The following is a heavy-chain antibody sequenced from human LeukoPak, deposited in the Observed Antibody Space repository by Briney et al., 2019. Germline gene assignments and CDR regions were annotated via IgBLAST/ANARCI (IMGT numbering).Heavy chain of an antibody. CDR2: IYSGGST. V-gene: IGHV3-66*01. CDR3: ARGVVWELQY. D-gene: IGHD1-26*01. Sequence: TGGSLRLSCAASGFTVSSSYMSWVRQAPGKGLEWVSIIYSGGSTYYADSVKGRFTISRDNSKNTLYLQMDSLRAEDTAVYYCARGVVWELQYWGQGTLVTVSS. CDR1: GFTVSSSY. J-gene: IGHJ4*02.